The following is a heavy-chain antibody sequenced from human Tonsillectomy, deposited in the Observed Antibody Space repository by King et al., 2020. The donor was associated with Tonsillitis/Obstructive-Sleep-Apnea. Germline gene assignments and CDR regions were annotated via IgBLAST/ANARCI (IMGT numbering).Heavy chain of an antibody. CDR2: ISYDGVNK. J-gene: IGHJ3*02. D-gene: IGHD2-15*01. V-gene: IGHV3-30*01. CDR1: RFTFSSYA. Sequence: VQLVESGGGVVQPGRSLRLSCAASRFTFSSYAMHWVRQVPGRGLEWVAVISYDGVNKYSAASVKGRFTISRDNSKNTLYLQMNSLRAEATAVYYCAREDGYCSGGSCYSKAFDIWGQGTMVTVSS. CDR3: AREDGYCSGGSCYSKAFDI.